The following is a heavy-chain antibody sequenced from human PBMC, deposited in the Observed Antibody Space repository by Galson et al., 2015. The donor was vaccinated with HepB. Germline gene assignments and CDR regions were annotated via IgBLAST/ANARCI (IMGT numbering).Heavy chain of an antibody. Sequence: SLRLSCAASGFTFSSYAMSWVRQAPGKGLEWVSAISGSGGSTYYADSVKGRFTISRDNSKNTLYLQMNSLRAEDTAVYYCAKAAEAPRNCRSTSCYTHGACDYWGQRTLGTVSS. CDR3: AKAAEAPRNCRSTSCYTHGACDY. J-gene: IGHJ4*02. CDR2: ISGSGGST. CDR1: GFTFSSYA. V-gene: IGHV3-23*01. D-gene: IGHD2-2*02.